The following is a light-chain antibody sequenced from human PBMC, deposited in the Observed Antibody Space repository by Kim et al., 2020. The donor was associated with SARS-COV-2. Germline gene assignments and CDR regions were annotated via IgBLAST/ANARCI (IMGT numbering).Light chain of an antibody. CDR2: AAS. CDR1: QSISSS. CDR3: QQYSSYST. V-gene: IGKV1-5*01. J-gene: IGKJ1*01. Sequence: LSASVGDRVTVTCPASQSISSSLAWYQQKPGKAPDLLIYAASTLERGVPSRFSGTGSGTEFTLTISSLQSDDLATYYCQQYSSYSTFGQGTKVEIK.